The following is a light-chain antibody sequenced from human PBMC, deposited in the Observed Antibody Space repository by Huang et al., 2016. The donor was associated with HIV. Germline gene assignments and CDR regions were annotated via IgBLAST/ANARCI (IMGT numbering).Light chain of an antibody. CDR2: WAS. J-gene: IGKJ4*01. Sequence: DIVMTQSPDSLAVSLGERATINCKSSQSVLYSSNHKNYLAWYQQKPGQPSKLLMYWASTRESGVPYRFSGSGSGTDFTLSSGSMRAEDVAVYYCQQYYSTPLTFGGGTKVEIK. CDR1: QSVLYSSNHKNY. CDR3: QQYYSTPLT. V-gene: IGKV4-1*01.